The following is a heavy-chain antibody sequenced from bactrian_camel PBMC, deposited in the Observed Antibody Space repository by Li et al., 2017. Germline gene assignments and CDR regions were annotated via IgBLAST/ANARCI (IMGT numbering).Heavy chain of an antibody. J-gene: IGHJ4*01. CDR1: GHTVSSTR. CDR2: IGRDGIT. Sequence: HVQLVESGGGLVQPGGSLRLSCAASGHTVSSTRMGWFRQAPGKEREGVACIGRDGITMYSDSVKGRFTISRHKAKNAVYLEIKSLKPEDTAMYYCAAGGSCGKPTGMATGARGPRSPSP. D-gene: IGHD3*01. CDR3: AAGGSCGKPTGMAT. V-gene: IGHV3S53*01.